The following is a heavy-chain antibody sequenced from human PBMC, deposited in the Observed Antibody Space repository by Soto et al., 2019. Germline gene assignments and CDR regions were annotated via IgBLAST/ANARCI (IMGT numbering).Heavy chain of an antibody. CDR2: INHTGNT. J-gene: IGHJ4*02. Sequence: SGTLYLTCTVYGGSFSDFLWTWIRQPPGKGLEWVGEINHTGNTNYNPSLKSRVTISVDTSKNQFSLKLSSVTAADTAVYYCARGFSAGKGSPPDFWGQGSLVTVSS. CDR1: GGSFSDFL. D-gene: IGHD6-13*01. V-gene: IGHV4-34*01. CDR3: ARGFSAGKGSPPDF.